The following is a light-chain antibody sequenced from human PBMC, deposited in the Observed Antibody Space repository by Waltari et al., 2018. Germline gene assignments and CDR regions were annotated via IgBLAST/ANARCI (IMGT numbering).Light chain of an antibody. J-gene: IGLJ2*01. CDR2: GTS. Sequence: QSVLTQPPSVSGAPGQRVTISCTGSSSNIGAGYDVNWYQQIPGKAPKLLIYGTSKRPSGVPDRISGSKSGTSASLAITGLQAEDEADYYCQSYDSSLGGSVFGGGTKLTVL. CDR3: QSYDSSLGGSV. CDR1: SSNIGAGYD. V-gene: IGLV1-40*01.